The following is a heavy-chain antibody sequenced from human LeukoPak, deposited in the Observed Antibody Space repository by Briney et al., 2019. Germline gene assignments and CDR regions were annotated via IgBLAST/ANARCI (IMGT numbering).Heavy chain of an antibody. Sequence: SETLSLTCTVSGGSISSYYWSWIRRPPGKALEWMGYIHYSGSTNYNPSLKSRVTISIDTSKNQFSLKLTSLTAADTAVYYCARERAITGTRWVYFDPWGQGTLVTVSS. CDR1: GGSISSYY. CDR2: IHYSGST. V-gene: IGHV4-59*01. D-gene: IGHD1-7*01. J-gene: IGHJ5*02. CDR3: ARERAITGTRWVYFDP.